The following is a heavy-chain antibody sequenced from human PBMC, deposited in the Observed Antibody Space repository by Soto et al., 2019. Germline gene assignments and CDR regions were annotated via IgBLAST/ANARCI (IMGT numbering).Heavy chain of an antibody. V-gene: IGHV4-34*01. D-gene: IGHD3-3*01. CDR3: TRDFGVVINFDY. CDR2: IDHSGST. J-gene: IGHJ4*02. CDR1: GGSFNGYY. Sequence: SETLSLTCAVYGGSFNGYYWTWIRQPPGKGPEWIGDIDHSGSTNYNPSLKSRVTISVDTSKNQFSLKVRSVTAEDTAVYYCTRDFGVVINFDYWGQGTLVTVSS.